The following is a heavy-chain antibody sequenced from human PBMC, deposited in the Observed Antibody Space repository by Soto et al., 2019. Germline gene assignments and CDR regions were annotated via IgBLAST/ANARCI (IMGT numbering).Heavy chain of an antibody. J-gene: IGHJ6*02. D-gene: IGHD6-13*01. CDR1: GFTFSSYA. CDR2: ISGSGGST. CDR3: AKFSAVPVYNSSWYFYYYYGMDV. V-gene: IGHV3-23*01. Sequence: TGGSLRLSCAASGFTFSSYAMSWVRQAPGKGLEWVSAISGSGGSTYYADSVKGRFTISRDNSKNTLYLQMNSLRAEDTAVYYCAKFSAVPVYNSSWYFYYYYGMDVWGQGTTVTVSS.